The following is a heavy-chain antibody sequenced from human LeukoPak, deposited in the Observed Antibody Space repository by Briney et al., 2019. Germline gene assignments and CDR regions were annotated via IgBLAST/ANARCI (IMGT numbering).Heavy chain of an antibody. Sequence: GGSLRLSCAGSGFTFSSYWMHWVRQAPGKGLVWVSRINTDGSSTSYADSVKGRFTISRDNAKNTLYLQMNSLRAEDTAVYYCARDQPGPIAAAGLFDYWGQGTLVTVSS. D-gene: IGHD6-13*01. J-gene: IGHJ4*02. CDR1: GFTFSSYW. V-gene: IGHV3-74*01. CDR2: INTDGSST. CDR3: ARDQPGPIAAAGLFDY.